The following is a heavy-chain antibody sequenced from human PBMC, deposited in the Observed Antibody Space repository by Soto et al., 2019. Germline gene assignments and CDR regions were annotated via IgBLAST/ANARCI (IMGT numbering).Heavy chain of an antibody. J-gene: IGHJ4*02. CDR3: ARGVATITY. Sequence: QVQLVESGGGVVQPGRSLRLSCAASGFTFSSYGMHWVRQAPGKGLEWVAVIWYDGSNKYYADSVKGRFTISRDNSKNTLYLQMNSRRAEDTAVYYCARGVATITYWGQGTLVTVSS. CDR2: IWYDGSNK. CDR1: GFTFSSYG. D-gene: IGHD5-12*01. V-gene: IGHV3-33*01.